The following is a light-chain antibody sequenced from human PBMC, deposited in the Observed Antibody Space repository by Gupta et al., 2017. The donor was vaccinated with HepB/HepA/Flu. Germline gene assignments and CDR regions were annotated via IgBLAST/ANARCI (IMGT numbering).Light chain of an antibody. Sequence: QSALTQPASVSGSPGPSLTISCTGTSSDVGGYNYVSWDQQHPGKAPKLMIYDVSNRPSGVSNRFSGSKSGNTASLTISGLQAEDEADYYCSAYTSSSTVVFGGGTKLTVL. J-gene: IGLJ2*01. CDR3: SAYTSSSTVV. V-gene: IGLV2-14*01. CDR1: SSDVGGYNY. CDR2: DVS.